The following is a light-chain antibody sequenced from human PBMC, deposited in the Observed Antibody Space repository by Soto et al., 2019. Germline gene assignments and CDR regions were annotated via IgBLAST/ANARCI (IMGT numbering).Light chain of an antibody. CDR1: SSNIGAGYD. J-gene: IGLJ2*01. V-gene: IGLV1-40*01. Sequence: QAVVTQPPSVSGAPGQRVTISCTGSSSNIGAGYDVHWYQQLPGTAPKLLMYTNSNRPSGVPDRFSGSRSGTSASLAITGLQAEDEADYYCQSYDSSLSGSVFGGGTQLTVL. CDR2: TNS. CDR3: QSYDSSLSGSV.